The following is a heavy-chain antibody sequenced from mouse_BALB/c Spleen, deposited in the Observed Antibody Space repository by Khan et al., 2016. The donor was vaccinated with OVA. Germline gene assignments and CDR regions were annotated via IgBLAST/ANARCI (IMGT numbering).Heavy chain of an antibody. CDR1: GYTFTTAG. D-gene: IGHD2-12*01. CDR2: INTHSGVP. J-gene: IGHJ4*01. V-gene: IGHV9-4*02. Sequence: QIQLVQSGPELKKPGETVRISCKASGYTFTTAGIQWVQKMPGKGLKWIGWINTHSGVPKYAEDFKGRFAFSLEISVNTAYLQITNLTNEDTATYICARGGAGDDRNDGGAMEYWGQGNSVTGSS. CDR3: ARGGAGDDRNDGGAMEY.